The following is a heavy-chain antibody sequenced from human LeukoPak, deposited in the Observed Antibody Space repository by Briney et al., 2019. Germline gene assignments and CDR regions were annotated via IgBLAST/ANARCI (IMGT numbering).Heavy chain of an antibody. CDR3: ARGVGVTTFDY. D-gene: IGHD1-26*01. CDR2: ISGSGGST. CDR1: GFTFSSYA. V-gene: IGHV3-23*01. J-gene: IGHJ4*02. Sequence: TGGSLRLSCAASGFTFSSYAMSWVRQAPGKGLEWVSAISGSGGSTYYADSVKGRFTISRDNSKNTLYLQMSSLRAEDTAVYYCARGVGVTTFDYWGQGTLVTVSS.